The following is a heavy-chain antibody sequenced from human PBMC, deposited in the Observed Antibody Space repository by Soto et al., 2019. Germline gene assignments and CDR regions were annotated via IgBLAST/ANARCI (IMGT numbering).Heavy chain of an antibody. CDR2: IYYSGST. D-gene: IGHD2-21*02. CDR3: ARAYCGGDCYGTYYFDY. J-gene: IGHJ4*02. Sequence: SETLSLTCTVSGGSISSYYWSWIRQPPGKGLEWIGYIYYSGSTNYNPSLKSRVTISVDTSKNQFSLKLSSVTAADTAVYYCARAYCGGDCYGTYYFDYWGQGTLVTVYS. CDR1: GGSISSYY. V-gene: IGHV4-59*01.